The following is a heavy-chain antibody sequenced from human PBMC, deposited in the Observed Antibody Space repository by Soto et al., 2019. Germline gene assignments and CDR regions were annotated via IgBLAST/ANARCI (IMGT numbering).Heavy chain of an antibody. CDR2: ISADSGNT. CDR1: VLPLLTTG. D-gene: IGHD3-22*01. J-gene: IGHJ4*02. Sequence: QVQLVQSGAEVRRPGAPGKVSCRPPVLPLLTTGLAWWGKAPDKGFEGMGWISADSGNTNYAQKLQGRVTMTTDTSTSTAYMELRRLTSDDTAVYYCARERYDSSGPPLYWGQGTLVTVAS. V-gene: IGHV1-18*04. CDR3: ARERYDSSGPPLY.